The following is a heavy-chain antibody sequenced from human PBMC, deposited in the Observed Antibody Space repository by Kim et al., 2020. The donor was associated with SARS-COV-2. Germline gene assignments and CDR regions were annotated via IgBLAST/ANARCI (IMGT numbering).Heavy chain of an antibody. CDR2: IYYSGTT. J-gene: IGHJ4*02. D-gene: IGHD4-17*01. CDR3: ARSRPTTDGDHTLGY. CDR1: GDSISNRNW. Sequence: SETLSLTCAVSGDSISNRNWWSWVRQPPGKGLEWIGEIYYSGTTNYNPSLKSRVTMSLDKSRNQISLQLNSVTAADTAIYYCARSRPTTDGDHTLGYWGQGTPVTVSS. V-gene: IGHV4-4*02.